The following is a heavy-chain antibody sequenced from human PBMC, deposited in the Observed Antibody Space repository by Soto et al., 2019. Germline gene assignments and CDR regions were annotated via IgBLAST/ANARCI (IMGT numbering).Heavy chain of an antibody. CDR1: GGSIVSYY. Sequence: AETLSLTCTVSGGSIVSYYCSFVRHPPVKGLEWIVYIYYSGSTNYNPSLKSRVTISVDTSKNQFSLKLSSVTAADTAVYYCARDRGVNYYGMDVWGQGTTVTVSS. CDR2: IYYSGST. J-gene: IGHJ6*02. V-gene: IGHV4-59*01. D-gene: IGHD3-16*01. CDR3: ARDRGVNYYGMDV.